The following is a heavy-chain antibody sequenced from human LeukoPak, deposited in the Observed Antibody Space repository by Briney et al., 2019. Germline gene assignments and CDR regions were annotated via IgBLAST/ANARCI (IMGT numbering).Heavy chain of an antibody. Sequence: GGSLRLSCAASGFTFSSYWMHWVRQAPGKGLVWVSRINSDGSSTSYADSVKGRFTISRDNAKNTLYLQMNSLRAEDTAVYYCARGPNYDYVWGSRNAFDIWGQGTVVTVSS. CDR3: ARGPNYDYVWGSRNAFDI. D-gene: IGHD3-16*01. V-gene: IGHV3-74*01. CDR1: GFTFSSYW. CDR2: INSDGSST. J-gene: IGHJ3*02.